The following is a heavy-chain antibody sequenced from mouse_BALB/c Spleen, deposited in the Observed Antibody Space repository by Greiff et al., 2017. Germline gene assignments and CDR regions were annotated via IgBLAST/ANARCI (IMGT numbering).Heavy chain of an antibody. CDR3: ARFNSLLRLRGAMDY. D-gene: IGHD1-2*01. CDR2: INPYNDGT. J-gene: IGHJ4*01. Sequence: EVQLQESGPELVKPGASVKMSCKASGYTFTSYVMHWVKQKPGQGLEWIGYINPYNDGTKYNEKFKGKATLTSDKSSSTAYMELSSLTSEDSAVYYCARFNSLLRLRGAMDYWGQGTSVTVSS. V-gene: IGHV1-14*01. CDR1: GYTFTSYV.